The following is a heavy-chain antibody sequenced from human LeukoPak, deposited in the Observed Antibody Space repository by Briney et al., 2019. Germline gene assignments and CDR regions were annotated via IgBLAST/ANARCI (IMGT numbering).Heavy chain of an antibody. CDR3: ARGGYSYGFGVYFDY. J-gene: IGHJ4*02. CDR2: IYYSGST. D-gene: IGHD5-18*01. Sequence: SETLSLTCTVSGGSISSYYWSWIRQPPGKGLEWIGYIYYSGSTNYNPSLKSRATISVDTSKNQFSLKLSSVTAADTAVYYCARGGYSYGFGVYFDYWGQGTLVTVSS. CDR1: GGSISSYY. V-gene: IGHV4-59*01.